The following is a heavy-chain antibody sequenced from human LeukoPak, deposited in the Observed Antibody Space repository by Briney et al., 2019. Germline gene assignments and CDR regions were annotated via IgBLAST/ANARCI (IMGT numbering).Heavy chain of an antibody. CDR2: IYYSGST. CDR1: GGSISSSSYY. D-gene: IGHD3-22*01. V-gene: IGHV4-39*07. Sequence: SETLSLTCTVSGGSISSSSYYWGWIRQPPGKGLEWIGSIYYSGSTYYNPSLKSRVTISVDTSKNQFSLKLSSVTAAATAVYYCARLTGYDSSGYYFPFYYGMDVWGQGTTVTVSS. CDR3: ARLTGYDSSGYYFPFYYGMDV. J-gene: IGHJ6*02.